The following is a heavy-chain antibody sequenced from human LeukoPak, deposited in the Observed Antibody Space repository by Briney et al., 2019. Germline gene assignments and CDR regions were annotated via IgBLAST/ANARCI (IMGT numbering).Heavy chain of an antibody. D-gene: IGHD5-18*01. CDR1: GFTFSSYS. J-gene: IGHJ4*02. Sequence: GGSLRLSCAASGFTFSSYSMNWVRQAPGKGLEWVSCISSSSSYIYYADSVKGRFTISRDNAKNSLYLQMNSLRAEDTAMYYCARIQSAYSYGYDPFDYWGQGTLVTVSS. CDR3: ARIQSAYSYGYDPFDY. CDR2: ISSSSSYI. V-gene: IGHV3-21*01.